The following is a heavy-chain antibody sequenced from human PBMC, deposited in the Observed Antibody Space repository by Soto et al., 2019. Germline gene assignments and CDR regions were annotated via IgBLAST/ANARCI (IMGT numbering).Heavy chain of an antibody. CDR3: ARMASFGSLNWFDP. J-gene: IGHJ5*02. CDR2: MNPGSGDT. Sequence: ASVKVSCKASGYTFTNNDVTWVRQATGQGLEWMGWMNPGSGDTGYAQKFQGRVTMTRNISIATAYMELSSLKSEDTAIYYCARMASFGSLNWFDPWGQGTLVTISS. V-gene: IGHV1-8*01. D-gene: IGHD5-18*01. CDR1: GYTFTNND.